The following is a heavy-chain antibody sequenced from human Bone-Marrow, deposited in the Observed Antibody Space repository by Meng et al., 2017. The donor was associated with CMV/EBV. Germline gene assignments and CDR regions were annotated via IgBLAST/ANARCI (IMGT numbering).Heavy chain of an antibody. CDR1: GYTFTNYD. CDR3: ARGQPYLAATGIAH. V-gene: IGHV1-8*01. J-gene: IGHJ4*02. D-gene: IGHD6-13*01. CDR2: MNPNSGHT. Sequence: ASVKVSCKASGYTFTNYDINWVRQATGQGLEWMGWMNPNSGHTGYAQQFQGRVTMTRDTSISTAYLELSSPRSEDTAVYYCARGQPYLAATGIAHWGPGKLVNFSS.